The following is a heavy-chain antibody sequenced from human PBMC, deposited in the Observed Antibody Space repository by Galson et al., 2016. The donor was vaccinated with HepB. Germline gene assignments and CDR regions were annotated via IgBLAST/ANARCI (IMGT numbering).Heavy chain of an antibody. Sequence: SETLALTCAVSGGSITIRDWWSWVRQPPGKGLEWIGEVYQTGRTIYNPSLSSRVTISLDTSRSQFSLRLTSVTAADTASYYCARGECGKSVCLAIFFDSWGQGAPVTVSS. CDR1: GGSITIRDW. CDR3: ARGECGKSVCLAIFFDS. CDR2: VYQTGRT. J-gene: IGHJ4*02. V-gene: IGHV4-4*02. D-gene: IGHD4-23*01.